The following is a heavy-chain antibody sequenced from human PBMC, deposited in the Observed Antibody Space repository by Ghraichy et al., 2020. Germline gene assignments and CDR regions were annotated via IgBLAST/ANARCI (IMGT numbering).Heavy chain of an antibody. CDR3: ARRRRISTRGDGIDV. D-gene: IGHD1-1*01. V-gene: IGHV4-4*08. CDR2: ISTTGNT. J-gene: IGHJ6*02. Sequence: SQTLSLTCSVSGGSISTYHWTWIRQPPGKGVEWIWYISTTGNTNYNPSLESRVTISMDTSKSQFSLKLSSVTAADTAVYSCARRRRISTRGDGIDVWGQGTTVTVAS. CDR1: GGSISTYH.